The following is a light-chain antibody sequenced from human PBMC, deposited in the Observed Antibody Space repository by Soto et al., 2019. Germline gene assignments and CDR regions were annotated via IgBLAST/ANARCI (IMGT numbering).Light chain of an antibody. Sequence: EIVLTQSPATLSLSPGERATLSCRASQSVSSYLAWYQQKPGQAPRLLIDDASNRATGIPARFSGSGSGTDFTLTISSLEPEDFAVYYCQQRSNWPPRTFGQGTKLEIK. V-gene: IGKV3-11*01. J-gene: IGKJ2*01. CDR3: QQRSNWPPRT. CDR2: DAS. CDR1: QSVSSY.